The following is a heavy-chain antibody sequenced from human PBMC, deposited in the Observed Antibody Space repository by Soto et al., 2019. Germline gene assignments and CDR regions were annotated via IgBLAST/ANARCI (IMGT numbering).Heavy chain of an antibody. D-gene: IGHD6-19*01. CDR2: ISAYNGNT. J-gene: IGHJ1*01. CDR3: ARGKISEAVAAHGGSFQH. CDR1: GYTFTSNA. Sequence: ASVKVSCSASGYTFTSNAISSVRQAPGQGLEWMGWISAYNGNTNYAQKLQGRVTMTTDTSTSTAYMELRSLRSDDTAVYYCARGKISEAVAAHGGSFQHWGQGTLVTVSS. V-gene: IGHV1-18*04.